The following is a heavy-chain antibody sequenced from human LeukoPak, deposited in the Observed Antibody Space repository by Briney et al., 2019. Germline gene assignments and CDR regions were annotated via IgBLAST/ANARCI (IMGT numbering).Heavy chain of an antibody. CDR2: IYYSGST. V-gene: IGHV4-39*07. CDR1: GGSISSSSYY. D-gene: IGHD3-10*01. CDR3: ASYYFGSGSYRVKWFDP. J-gene: IGHJ5*02. Sequence: PSETLSLTCTVTGGSISSSSYYWGWIRQPPGKGLEWIGSIYYSGSTYYSPSLKSRVTISVDTSKNQFSLKLSSVTAADTAVYFCASYYFGSGSYRVKWFDPWGQGTLVTVSS.